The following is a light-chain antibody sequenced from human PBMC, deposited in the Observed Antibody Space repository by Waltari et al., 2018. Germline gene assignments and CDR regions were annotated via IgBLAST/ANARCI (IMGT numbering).Light chain of an antibody. V-gene: IGLV1-44*01. J-gene: IGLJ2*01. CDR1: SSNIGSNT. CDR3: AAWDDSLNGRV. CDR2: SNN. Sequence: QSVLTQPPSASVTPAPWVTIHCSGISSNIGSNTVNWYQQLPGPAPKLLIYSNNQRPSGVPDRFSGSKSGTSASLAISGLQSEDEADYYCAAWDDSLNGRVFGGGTKLTVL.